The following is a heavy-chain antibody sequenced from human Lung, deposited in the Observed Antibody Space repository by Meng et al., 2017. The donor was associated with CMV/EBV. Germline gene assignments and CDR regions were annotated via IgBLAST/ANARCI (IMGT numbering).Heavy chain of an antibody. CDR3: ARRLLGSGGYLYFDS. CDR2: IYPDDSDT. D-gene: IGHD2-15*01. V-gene: IGHV5-51*01. J-gene: IGHJ4*02. CDR1: GYPFSKNW. Sequence: SGYPFSKNWIAWVRQMPGKGLEWMGNIYPDDSDTRYSPSFQGQVTMSADKSISTAYLQWSSLKASDTAVYYCARRLLGSGGYLYFDSWGQGTLVTVSS.